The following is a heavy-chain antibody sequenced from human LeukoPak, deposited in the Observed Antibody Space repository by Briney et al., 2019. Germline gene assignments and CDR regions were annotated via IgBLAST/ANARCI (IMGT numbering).Heavy chain of an antibody. CDR1: GVIFNNFA. CDR3: ARAGRADGDYHYFDY. V-gene: IGHV3-30*09. D-gene: IGHD4-17*01. CDR2: VSYDGSNK. Sequence: GGSLRLSCAPSGVIFNNFAFHWVRQAPGKGLEWVAAVSYDGSNKYYADSVRGRLAISRDNSKNTLYLQMNSLRAEDTAVYYCARAGRADGDYHYFDYWGQGTLVTVSS. J-gene: IGHJ4*02.